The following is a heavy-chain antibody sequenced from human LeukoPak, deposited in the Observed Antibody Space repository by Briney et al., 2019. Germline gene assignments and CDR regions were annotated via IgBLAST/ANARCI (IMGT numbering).Heavy chain of an antibody. V-gene: IGHV3-48*01. CDR3: ATQQRGYCSATSCYRFDY. J-gene: IGHJ4*02. Sequence: GGSLRLSCAASGFTSSSYSMNWVRQAPGKGLEWVSYISGSSSTIYYADSVKGRFTISRDNSKNSLYLQMNSLRGEDTAVYYCATQQRGYCSATSCYRFDYWGQGTLVTVSS. CDR1: GFTSSSYS. CDR2: ISGSSSTI. D-gene: IGHD2-2*01.